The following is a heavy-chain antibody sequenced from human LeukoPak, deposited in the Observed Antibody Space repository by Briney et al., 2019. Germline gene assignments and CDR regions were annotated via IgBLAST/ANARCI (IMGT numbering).Heavy chain of an antibody. V-gene: IGHV3-11*01. D-gene: IGHD3-10*01. CDR1: GFTFSDYY. CDR3: ARDGHAYGRGSPHY. CDR2: ISSSGSTK. Sequence: GGSLRLSCAASGFTFSDYYMSWIRQAPGKGLEWVSYISSSGSTKYYADSVKGRFTISRDNAKNSYLQMNSLRAEDTAGYYCARDGHAYGRGSPHYWGQGTLVSVSS. J-gene: IGHJ4*02.